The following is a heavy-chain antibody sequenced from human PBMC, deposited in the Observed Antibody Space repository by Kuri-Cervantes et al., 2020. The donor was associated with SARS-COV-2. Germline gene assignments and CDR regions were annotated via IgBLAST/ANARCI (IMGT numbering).Heavy chain of an antibody. D-gene: IGHD4-17*01. V-gene: IGHV1-69*04. CDR3: ARDQGIAPDYVFDY. J-gene: IGHJ4*03. Sequence: SVKVSCKASGYTFTSYDINWVRQAPGQGLEWMGRIIPILGIANYAQKFQGRVTMTTDTSTSTAYMELRSLRSDDTAVYYCARDQGIAPDYVFDYWGQGTTVTVSS. CDR2: IIPILGIA. CDR1: GYTFTSYD.